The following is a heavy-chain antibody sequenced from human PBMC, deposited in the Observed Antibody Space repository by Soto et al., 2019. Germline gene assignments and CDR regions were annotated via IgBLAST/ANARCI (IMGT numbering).Heavy chain of an antibody. D-gene: IGHD3-10*01. CDR3: AKGEYYYGSGSPYYAMDV. Sequence: GGSLRLSCAASGFTFSSYGMHWVRQAPGKGLEWVAVTSYDGSNKYYADSVKGRFTISRDNSKNTLYLQMNSLKTEDTAVYYCAKGEYYYGSGSPYYAMDVWGQGTTVTVSS. J-gene: IGHJ6*02. CDR1: GFTFSSYG. CDR2: TSYDGSNK. V-gene: IGHV3-30*18.